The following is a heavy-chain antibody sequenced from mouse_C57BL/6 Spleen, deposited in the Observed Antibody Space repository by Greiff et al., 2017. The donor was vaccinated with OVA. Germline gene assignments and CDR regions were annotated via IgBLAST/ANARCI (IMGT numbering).Heavy chain of an antibody. J-gene: IGHJ2*01. V-gene: IGHV3-8*01. D-gene: IGHD2-5*01. Sequence: EVQRVESGPGLAKPSQTLSLTCSVSGYSITSDYWNWIRKFPGNKLEYMGYISYSGSTYYNPSLKSRISITRDTSKNQYYLQLNSVTTEDTATYYCARAYYSNYEGFDYWGQGTTLTVSS. CDR3: ARAYYSNYEGFDY. CDR2: ISYSGST. CDR1: GYSITSDY.